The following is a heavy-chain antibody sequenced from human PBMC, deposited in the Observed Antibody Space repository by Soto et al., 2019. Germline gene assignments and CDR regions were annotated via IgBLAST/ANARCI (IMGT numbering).Heavy chain of an antibody. Sequence: GGSLRLFCAASGITFSSYVMNWVRQAPGKGLEWVSAISGSGTSTYYADSVKGRFTISRDNSKNTLFLQMNSLRAEDTAIYYWAKLSGYSLGHYWGQGTLVTVSS. CDR3: AKLSGYSLGHY. J-gene: IGHJ4*02. V-gene: IGHV3-23*01. D-gene: IGHD5-18*01. CDR2: ISGSGTST. CDR1: GITFSSYV.